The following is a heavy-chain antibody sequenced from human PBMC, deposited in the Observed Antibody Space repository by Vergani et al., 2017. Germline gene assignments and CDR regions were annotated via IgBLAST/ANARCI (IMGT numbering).Heavy chain of an antibody. CDR3: ATTISGDSFDY. D-gene: IGHD1-26*01. CDR1: GYTFTDYA. V-gene: IGHV1-3*01. Sequence: QVQLVQSGAEVKKPGDSVKVSCKASGYTFTDYAIHWVRQAPGKRLEWMGWINAGNGNTKYSQRFQGRVTITSDTSASTAYMELSSLRSEDTAVYYCATTISGDSFDYWGQGTLVTVSS. CDR2: INAGNGNT. J-gene: IGHJ4*02.